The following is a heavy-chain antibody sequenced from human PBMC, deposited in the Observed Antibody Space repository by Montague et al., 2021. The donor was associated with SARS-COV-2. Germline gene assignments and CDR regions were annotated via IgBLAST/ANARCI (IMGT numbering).Heavy chain of an antibody. CDR2: INQSGDI. CDR3: ARGQQGVNMVLVVIGFYYYMDV. V-gene: IGHV4-34*01. Sequence: SETLSLTCAVPGGSFSGNYWSWVRQPPGEGLQWIGEINQSGDINYNPSLKSRVTISVDTSRNQFSLKLTSVTAADTAVYFCARGQQGVNMVLVVIGFYYYMDVWGKGTTVTVSS. J-gene: IGHJ6*03. CDR1: GGSFSGNY. D-gene: IGHD2-8*02.